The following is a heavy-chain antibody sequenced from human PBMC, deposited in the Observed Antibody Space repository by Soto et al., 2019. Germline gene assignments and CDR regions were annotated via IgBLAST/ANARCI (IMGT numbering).Heavy chain of an antibody. CDR1: GFSLSNARMG. J-gene: IGHJ2*01. V-gene: IGHV2-26*01. Sequence: QVTLKESGPVLVKPTETLTLTCTVSGFSLSNARMGVSWIRQPPGKALEWLAHIFSNDEKSYSTFLKSRLTISKDTSKSQVVLTMTNMDAVDTATYYCARIDSMIVGFDLWGRGTLVTVSS. CDR2: IFSNDEK. D-gene: IGHD3-22*01. CDR3: ARIDSMIVGFDL.